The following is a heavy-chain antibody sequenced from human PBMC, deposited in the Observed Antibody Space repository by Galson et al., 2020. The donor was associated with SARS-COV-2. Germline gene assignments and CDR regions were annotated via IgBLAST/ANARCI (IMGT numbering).Heavy chain of an antibody. CDR2: ISYDGSNK. V-gene: IGHV3-30*04. J-gene: IGHJ4*02. D-gene: IGHD6-19*01. CDR1: GFTFSSYA. CDR3: ARDPSSTSDSSGWYVNYYFDY. Sequence: PGGSLRLSCAASGFTFSSYAMHWVRQAPGKGLEWVAVISYDGSNKYYADSVKGQFTISRDNSKNTLYLQMNSLRAEDTAVYYCARDPSSTSDSSGWYVNYYFDYWGQGTLVTVSS.